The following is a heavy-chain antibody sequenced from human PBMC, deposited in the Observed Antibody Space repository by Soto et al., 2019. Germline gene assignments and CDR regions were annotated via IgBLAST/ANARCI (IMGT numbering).Heavy chain of an antibody. CDR2: SYYSGST. CDR3: ARHVGSGYDVHYYYYMDV. CDR1: GGSISSSSYY. V-gene: IGHV4-39*01. J-gene: IGHJ6*03. D-gene: IGHD5-12*01. Sequence: QLQLQESGPGLVKPSETLSLTCTVSGGSISSSSYYWGWIRQPPGKGLEWIGSSYYSGSTYYNPSLKSRVTISVDTSKNQFSLKLSSVTAADTAVYYCARHVGSGYDVHYYYYMDVWGKGTTVTVSS.